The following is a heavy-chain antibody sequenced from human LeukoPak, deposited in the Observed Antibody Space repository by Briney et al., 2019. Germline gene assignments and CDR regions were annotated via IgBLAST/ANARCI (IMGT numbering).Heavy chain of an antibody. D-gene: IGHD6-13*01. CDR2: IYSGGST. J-gene: IGHJ4*02. CDR3: AREFVGIAAAGYFDY. V-gene: IGHV3-66*01. CDR1: GFTVSSNY. Sequence: PGGSLRLSCAASGFTVSSNYMSWVRQAPGKGLEWVSVIYSGGSTYYADSVKGRFTISRDNSKNTLYLQMNSLRAEDTAVYYCAREFVGIAAAGYFDYWGQGTLVTVSS.